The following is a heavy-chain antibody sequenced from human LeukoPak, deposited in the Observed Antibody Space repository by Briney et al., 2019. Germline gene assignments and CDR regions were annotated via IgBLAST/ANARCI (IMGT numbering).Heavy chain of an antibody. J-gene: IGHJ5*02. CDR3: ARLAVVVVAATPDAGGFDP. D-gene: IGHD2-15*01. CDR1: GYSFTSYW. CDR2: IYPGDSDT. V-gene: IGHV5-51*01. Sequence: GESLKISCKGSGYSFTSYWIGWVRQMPGKGLEWMGIIYPGDSDTRYSPSFQGQVTLSADKSTSTAYLQWSSLKASDTAMYYCARLAVVVVAATPDAGGFDPWGQGTLVTVSS.